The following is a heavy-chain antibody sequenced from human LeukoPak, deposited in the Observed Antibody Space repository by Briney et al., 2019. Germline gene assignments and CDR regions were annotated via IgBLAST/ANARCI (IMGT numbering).Heavy chain of an antibody. CDR1: GFTFSSYA. CDR2: ISSSGSTT. J-gene: IGHJ4*02. Sequence: VGSLRLSCAASGFTFSSYAMTWVRQAPGKGLEWVSTISSSGSTTYYADSVKGRLTISRDNSENTLYLQMNSLRAEDTAVYYCAKEAVAATQPAERFDYWGQGSLV. CDR3: AKEAVAATQPAERFDY. V-gene: IGHV3-23*01. D-gene: IGHD6-19*01.